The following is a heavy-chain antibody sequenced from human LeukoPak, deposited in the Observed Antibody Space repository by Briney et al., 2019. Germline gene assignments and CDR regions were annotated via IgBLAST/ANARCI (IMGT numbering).Heavy chain of an antibody. V-gene: IGHV4-31*03. CDR3: ASYYYDSSGYSRYYFDY. Sequence: SETLSLACTVSGGSISSGGYYWSWIRQHPGKGLEWIGYIYYSESTYYNPSLKSRVTISVDTSKNQFSLKLSSVTAADTAVYYCASYYYDSSGYSRYYFDYWGQGTLVTVSS. CDR2: IYYSEST. D-gene: IGHD3-22*01. CDR1: GGSISSGGYY. J-gene: IGHJ4*02.